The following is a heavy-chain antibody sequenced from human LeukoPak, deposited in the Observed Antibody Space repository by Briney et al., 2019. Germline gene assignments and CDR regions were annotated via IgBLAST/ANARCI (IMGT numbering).Heavy chain of an antibody. CDR2: INPNSGGT. CDR1: GYTFSGYY. Sequence: ASVKVSCKASGYTFSGYYIHWVRQAPGQGLEWMGWINPNSGGTNYALKFQGRVTMTRDTSISTAYMELSRLRSDDTAVYYCAAPNYYGSGGYYIDPNSYFYYALDVWGQGTTVTVSS. D-gene: IGHD3-10*01. J-gene: IGHJ6*02. V-gene: IGHV1-2*02. CDR3: AAPNYYGSGGYYIDPNSYFYYALDV.